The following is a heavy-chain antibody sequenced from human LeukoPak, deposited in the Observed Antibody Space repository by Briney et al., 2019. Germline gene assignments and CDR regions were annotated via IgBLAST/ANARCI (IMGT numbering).Heavy chain of an antibody. V-gene: IGHV4-61*02. CDR1: GGSISSGSYY. CDR3: ATLGYCSGGSCYEADY. J-gene: IGHJ4*02. CDR2: IYTSGST. D-gene: IGHD2-15*01. Sequence: SETLSLTCTVSGGSISSGSYYWSWIRQPAGKGLEWIGRIYTSGSTNYNPSLKSRVTISVDTSKNQFSLKLSSVTAADTAVYYCATLGYCSGGSCYEADYWGQGTLVTVSS.